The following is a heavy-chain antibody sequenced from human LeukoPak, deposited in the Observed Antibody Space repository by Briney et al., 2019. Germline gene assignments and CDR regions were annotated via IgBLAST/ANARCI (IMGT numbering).Heavy chain of an antibody. CDR2: IGSSTSTI. Sequence: PGGSLRLSCAASGFTFSSYNINWVRQAPGKGLEWVSYIGSSTSTIYYADSVKGRFTISRDNAKNSLYLQMNSLRAEDTAVYYCARDKGYYYGMDVWGQGTTVTVSS. CDR1: GFTFSSYN. J-gene: IGHJ6*02. CDR3: ARDKGYYYGMDV. V-gene: IGHV3-48*04.